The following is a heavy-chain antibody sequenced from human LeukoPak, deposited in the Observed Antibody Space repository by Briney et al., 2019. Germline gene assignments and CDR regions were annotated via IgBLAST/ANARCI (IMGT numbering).Heavy chain of an antibody. D-gene: IGHD4-17*01. J-gene: IGHJ3*02. Sequence: PSETLSLTPTVSGGSISSYYWSWIRQPPGKGLEWIGYIYYSGSSNYNPSLKSRVTISVDTSKNQFSLKLSSVTAADTAVYYCARSKSYGVPYAFDMWGQGTMVTVSS. CDR1: GGSISSYY. CDR2: IYYSGSS. V-gene: IGHV4-59*08. CDR3: ARSKSYGVPYAFDM.